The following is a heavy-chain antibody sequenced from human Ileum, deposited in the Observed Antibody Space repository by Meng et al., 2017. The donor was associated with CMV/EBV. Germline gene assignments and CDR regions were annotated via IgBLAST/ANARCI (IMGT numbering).Heavy chain of an antibody. CDR1: GGSFTDYF. D-gene: IGHD2-15*01. CDR2: IYHSGTA. V-gene: IGHV4-34*01. J-gene: IGHJ4*02. Sequence: SETLSLTCVVSGGSFTDYFWSWIRQPPGKGLEWIGDIYHSGTANYNPSLMGRVTISIDTSKNHFSLRLSDVTAADTGLYYCARLSCSRGSCYRKPLDYCGQAMLTVSS. CDR3: ARLSCSRGSCYRKPLDY.